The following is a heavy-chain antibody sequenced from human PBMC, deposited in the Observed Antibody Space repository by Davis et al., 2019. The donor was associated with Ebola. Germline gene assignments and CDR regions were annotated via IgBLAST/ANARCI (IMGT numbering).Heavy chain of an antibody. V-gene: IGHV1-69*06. Sequence: SVKVSCKASGGTFSSYAISWVRQAPGQGLEWMGGIIPIFGTANYAQKFQGRVTMTEDTSTDTAYMELSSLRSEDTAVYYCATDTLRISWAYWGQGTLVTVSS. D-gene: IGHD3-3*02. CDR1: GGTFSSYA. CDR2: IIPIFGTA. J-gene: IGHJ4*02. CDR3: ATDTLRISWAY.